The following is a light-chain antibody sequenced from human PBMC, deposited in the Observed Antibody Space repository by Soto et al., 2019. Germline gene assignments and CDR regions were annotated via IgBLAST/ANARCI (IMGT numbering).Light chain of an antibody. CDR1: QSVSSSY. CDR3: RQYGSLSYT. J-gene: IGKJ2*01. CDR2: GAS. V-gene: IGKV3-20*01. Sequence: IVLTQSPGPLALSPGERATLSCRASQSVSSSYLAWYQQKPGQAPRLLIYGASSTATGIPDRFSGSGSGTDFTLTICRLEPEDFAVYYCRQYGSLSYTFGQSTSLELK.